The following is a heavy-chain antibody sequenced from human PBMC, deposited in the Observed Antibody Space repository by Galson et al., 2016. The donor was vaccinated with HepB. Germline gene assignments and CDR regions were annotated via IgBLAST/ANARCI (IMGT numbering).Heavy chain of an antibody. J-gene: IGHJ3*02. D-gene: IGHD6-13*01. CDR1: GFTFSSYA. V-gene: IGHV3-33*08. CDR3: ATEDLSSPGNGALDI. Sequence: SLRLSCAASGFTFSSYAMNWVRQAPGEGLEWVAMIWFDGSSKHHSDSVRGRFTISRDNSKNTLYLEMNSLRAEDTAVYYCATEDLSSPGNGALDIWGQGAMVTVSS. CDR2: IWFDGSSK.